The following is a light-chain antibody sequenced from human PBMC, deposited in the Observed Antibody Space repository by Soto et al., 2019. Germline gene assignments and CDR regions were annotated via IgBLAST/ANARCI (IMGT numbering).Light chain of an antibody. J-gene: IGKJ1*01. V-gene: IGKV3-20*01. Sequence: DNVMTQSPDTLSVSPGDRATLSCRASRIIGHNYLAWYQQKRGHPPRLLIYATSTRATGIPDRFSGSGSVTNFTLTISRLEPEDFAVYYCQQFGISPWKFGQGNKVEIK. CDR2: ATS. CDR1: RIIGHNY. CDR3: QQFGISPWK.